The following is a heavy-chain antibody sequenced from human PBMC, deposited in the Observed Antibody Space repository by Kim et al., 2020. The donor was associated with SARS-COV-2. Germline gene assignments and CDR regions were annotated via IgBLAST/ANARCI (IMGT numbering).Heavy chain of an antibody. Sequence: SGSTNDNPSLQSRITISVDTSKNQFSLKLSSVTAADTAVYYCARGRKVDYWGQGTLVTVSS. CDR3: ARGRKVDY. CDR2: SGST. V-gene: IGHV4-34*01. J-gene: IGHJ4*02.